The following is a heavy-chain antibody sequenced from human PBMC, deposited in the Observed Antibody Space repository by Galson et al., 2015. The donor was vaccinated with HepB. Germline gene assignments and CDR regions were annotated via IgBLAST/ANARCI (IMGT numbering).Heavy chain of an antibody. J-gene: IGHJ3*02. CDR1: GGTFSSYA. V-gene: IGHV1-69*13. Sequence: SVKVSCKASGGTFSSYAISWVRQAPGQGLEWMGGIIPIFGTANYAQKFQGRVTITADESTSTAYMELSSLRSEDTAVYYCARDDYYDSSPHPAFDIWGQGTMVTVSS. D-gene: IGHD3-22*01. CDR2: IIPIFGTA. CDR3: ARDDYYDSSPHPAFDI.